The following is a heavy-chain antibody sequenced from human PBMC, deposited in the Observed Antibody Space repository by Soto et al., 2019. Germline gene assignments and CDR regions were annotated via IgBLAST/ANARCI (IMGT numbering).Heavy chain of an antibody. CDR3: AYRVGSRGSFDF. CDR1: GFSLTTSGVS. J-gene: IGHJ4*02. CDR2: IYWNDDK. D-gene: IGHD6-25*01. V-gene: IGHV2-5*01. Sequence: QITLKESGPTLVKPTQTLTLTCTFSGFSLTTSGVSVGWIRQPPGKALEWVAFIYWNDDKRYSPSLKSRLTITKDNSKKQVARTMTDMDPVDTDTYYCAYRVGSRGSFDFWGQGTLVTVSS.